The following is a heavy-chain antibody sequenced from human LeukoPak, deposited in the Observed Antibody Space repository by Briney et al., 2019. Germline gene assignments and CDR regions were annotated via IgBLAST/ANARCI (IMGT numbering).Heavy chain of an antibody. CDR3: AKGSYCGGDCYGDYFDY. D-gene: IGHD2-21*01. CDR2: ISGSGGST. J-gene: IGHJ4*02. CDR1: GFTFSSYA. Sequence: PGGSLRLSCAASGFTFSSYAMSWVRQAPGKGLEWVSAISGSGGSTYYADPVKGRFTISRDNSKNTLYLQMNSLRAEDTAVYYCAKGSYCGGDCYGDYFDYWGQGTLVTVSS. V-gene: IGHV3-23*01.